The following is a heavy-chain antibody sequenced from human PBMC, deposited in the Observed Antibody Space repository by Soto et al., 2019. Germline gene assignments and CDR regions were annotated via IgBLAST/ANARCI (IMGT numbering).Heavy chain of an antibody. CDR3: ARLGEYYDFWSGTYNWFDP. J-gene: IGHJ5*02. V-gene: IGHV4-34*01. CDR2: INHSGST. Sequence: SETLSLTCAVYGGSFSGYYWSWIRQPPGKGLEWIGEINHSGSTNYNPSLKSRVTISVDTSKNQFSLKLSSVPAADTAVYYCARLGEYYDFWSGTYNWFDPWGQGTLVTVSS. CDR1: GGSFSGYY. D-gene: IGHD3-3*01.